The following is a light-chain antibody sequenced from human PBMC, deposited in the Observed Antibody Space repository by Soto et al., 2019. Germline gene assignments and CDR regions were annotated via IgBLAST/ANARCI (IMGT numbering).Light chain of an antibody. CDR1: SSDVGDYDY. Sequence: QSALTQPASVSGSPGQSITLSCTGTSSDVGDYDYVSWYQQHPGKAPKLMIYEVINRPSGVSNRFSGSKSGNTASLTISGLQAEDEADYYCSSYTSSSTYVFGTGTKVTVL. CDR2: EVI. CDR3: SSYTSSSTYV. J-gene: IGLJ1*01. V-gene: IGLV2-14*01.